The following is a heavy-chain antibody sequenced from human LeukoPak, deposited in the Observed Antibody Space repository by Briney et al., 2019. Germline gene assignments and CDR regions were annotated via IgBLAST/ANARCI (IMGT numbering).Heavy chain of an antibody. CDR3: AKAPRLAGVPLDY. J-gene: IGHJ4*02. CDR2: ISDSGSGT. Sequence: GGSLRLSCAASGFTFSSYPMTWVRQAPGKGLEWVSSISDSGSGTYYADSVKGRFTISRDNFKNTLYLQMNSLRAEDTAVYYCAKAPRLAGVPLDYWGQGTVVTVSS. D-gene: IGHD3-10*01. CDR1: GFTFSSYP. V-gene: IGHV3-23*01.